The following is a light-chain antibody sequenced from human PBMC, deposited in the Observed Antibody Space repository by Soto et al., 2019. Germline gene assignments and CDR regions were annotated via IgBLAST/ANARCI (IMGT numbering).Light chain of an antibody. V-gene: IGKV3-20*01. CDR2: GAS. Sequence: EIVVTQSPGTLSLSPGERATLSCRASQSVSSSYLGWYQQKPGQAPRLLIYGASTRATGIPDRFSGSGSGTDFTLTISRLEPEDFAVYYCQYYGSSPFTFGPGTKVDI. CDR3: QYYGSSPFT. J-gene: IGKJ3*01. CDR1: QSVSSSY.